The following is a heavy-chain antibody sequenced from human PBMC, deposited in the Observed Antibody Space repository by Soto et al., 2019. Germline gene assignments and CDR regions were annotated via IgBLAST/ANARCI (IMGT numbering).Heavy chain of an antibody. CDR1: GYTFTNHG. CDR3: XRDLYPLXYXFDX. V-gene: IGHV1-18*01. J-gene: IGHJ4*01. Sequence: QVQLVQSGAEVKKPGASVKVSCKASGYTFTNHGISWVRQAPGQGLEWLGWISGHNGNTKYAQRLQGRVTMTTDTSTSTAYMELRXXXXXXXXXXXXXRDLYPLXYXFDXW. CDR2: ISGHNGNT.